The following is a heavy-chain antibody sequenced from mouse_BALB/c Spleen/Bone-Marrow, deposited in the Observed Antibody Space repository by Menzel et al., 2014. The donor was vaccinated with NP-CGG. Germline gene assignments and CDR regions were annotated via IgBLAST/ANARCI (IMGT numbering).Heavy chain of an antibody. CDR3: ATYDGYYFDY. V-gene: IGHV3-8*02. D-gene: IGHD2-3*01. CDR2: ISYSGST. CDR1: GDSITSGY. Sequence: EVQLQQSGPRLVKPSQTLSLTCSVTGDSITSGYWHWIRQFPGNKLEYMGDISYSGSTYYSPSLKSRISITRDTSKIQYYLQVNCVTTEDTSTYYCATYDGYYFDYWGQGTTLTVSS. J-gene: IGHJ2*01.